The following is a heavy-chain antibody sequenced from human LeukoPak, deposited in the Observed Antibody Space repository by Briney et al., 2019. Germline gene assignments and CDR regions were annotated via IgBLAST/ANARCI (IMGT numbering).Heavy chain of an antibody. CDR2: ISSSSSTI. Sequence: GGSLRLSCAASGFTFSSYSMNWVRQAPGKGLEWVSYISSSSSTIYYADSVKGRFTISRDNAKNSLYLQMNSLRAEDTAVYYCARGGTGALDYWGQGTLVTVSS. CDR3: ARGGTGALDY. CDR1: GFTFSSYS. J-gene: IGHJ4*02. V-gene: IGHV3-48*04. D-gene: IGHD1-1*01.